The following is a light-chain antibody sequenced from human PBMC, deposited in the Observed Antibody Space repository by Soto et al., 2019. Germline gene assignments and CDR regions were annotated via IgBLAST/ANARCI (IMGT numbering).Light chain of an antibody. CDR2: DAS. CDR3: QHYNSYFT. CDR1: QTISRW. J-gene: IGKJ5*01. Sequence: DIQLTQSTSTLSASLGYRVSITCRASQTISRWLAWYQQKPGKAPKLLIYDASSLESGVPSRFSGSGSGTEFTLTISTLQPDDFATYYCQHYNSYFTFGQGTRLEIK. V-gene: IGKV1-5*01.